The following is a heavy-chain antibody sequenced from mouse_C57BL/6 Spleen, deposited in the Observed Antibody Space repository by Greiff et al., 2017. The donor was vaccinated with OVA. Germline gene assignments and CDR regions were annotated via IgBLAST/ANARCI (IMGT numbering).Heavy chain of an antibody. Sequence: VQLKESGPGLVAPSQSLSITCTVSGFSLTSYGVSWVRQPPGKGLEWLGEIWGDGSTNYHSALISRLGISKDNSKSQVFLKLNSLQTDDTATYYCAKGYYYGSRDAMDYWGQGTSVTVSS. CDR3: AKGYYYGSRDAMDY. D-gene: IGHD1-1*01. J-gene: IGHJ4*01. CDR1: GFSLTSYG. CDR2: IWGDGST. V-gene: IGHV2-3*01.